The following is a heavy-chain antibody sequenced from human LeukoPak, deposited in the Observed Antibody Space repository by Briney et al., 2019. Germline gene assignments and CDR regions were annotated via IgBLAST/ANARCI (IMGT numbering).Heavy chain of an antibody. D-gene: IGHD4-17*01. V-gene: IGHV4-59*01. CDR2: IYYSGST. CDR3: ARGFMTTATKVSSHNNWFDP. Sequence: PSETLSLTCTVSGGSISSYYWSWIRQPPGKGLEWIGYIYYSGSTNYNPSLKSRVTISVDTSKNQFSLKLSSVTAADTAVYYCARGFMTTATKVSSHNNWFDPWGQGTLVTVSS. CDR1: GGSISSYY. J-gene: IGHJ5*02.